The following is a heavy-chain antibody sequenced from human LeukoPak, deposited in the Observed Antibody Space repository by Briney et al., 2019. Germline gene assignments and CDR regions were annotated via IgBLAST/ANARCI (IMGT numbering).Heavy chain of an antibody. Sequence: PETLSLTCTVSGGSISSYYWSWIRQPPGKGLEWIGYIYYSGSTNYNPSLKSRVTISVDTSKNQFSLKLSSVTAADTAVYYCARECSSTSCYDAFDIWGQGTMVTVSS. CDR2: IYYSGST. D-gene: IGHD2-2*01. J-gene: IGHJ3*02. V-gene: IGHV4-59*01. CDR1: GGSISSYY. CDR3: ARECSSTSCYDAFDI.